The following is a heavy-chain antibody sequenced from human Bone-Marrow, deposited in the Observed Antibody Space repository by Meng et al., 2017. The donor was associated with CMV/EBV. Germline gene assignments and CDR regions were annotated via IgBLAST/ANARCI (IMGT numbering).Heavy chain of an antibody. V-gene: IGHV1-2*02. CDR3: ARDSSGSYYRLDY. D-gene: IGHD1-26*01. CDR2: LNPNTGGT. CDR1: GYTFTGLY. Sequence: ASVKVSCKASGYTFTGLYLHWVRQAPGQGLEWMGWLNPNTGGTYYAQKFQDRVTMTRDTSIRTAYMELSSLRSDDTAVYYCARDSSGSYYRLDYCGQGTLVTVSS. J-gene: IGHJ4*02.